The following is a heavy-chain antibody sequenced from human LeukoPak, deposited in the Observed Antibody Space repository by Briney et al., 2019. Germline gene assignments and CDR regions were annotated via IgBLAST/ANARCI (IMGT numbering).Heavy chain of an antibody. Sequence: GGSLRLSCVASANYWMHRVCQAPGKGLVWVSHINSDGSWTSYPDSVKGRFTISKDNAKNTVCLQMNSLRAEDTAVYYCVSFYETNWGRGTLVTVSS. CDR2: INSDGSWT. CDR3: VSFYETN. V-gene: IGHV3-74*01. CDR1: ANYW. J-gene: IGHJ4*02. D-gene: IGHD2/OR15-2a*01.